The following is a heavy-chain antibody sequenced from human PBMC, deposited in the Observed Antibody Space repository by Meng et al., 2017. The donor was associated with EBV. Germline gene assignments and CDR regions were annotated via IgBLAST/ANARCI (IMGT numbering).Heavy chain of an antibody. Sequence: LGAPGEALVPPGGPLGLSCQPSGFTVSSDWMHWVRQAPGEGLVWVSVINSDGSSTSYADYVKGRFTISRDNAKNTLYLQMNRLRAEDTAVYYCARGGGYSSSWYPDWGQGTLVTVSS. J-gene: IGHJ4*02. CDR3: ARGGGYSSSWYPD. D-gene: IGHD6-13*01. CDR1: GFTVSSDW. V-gene: IGHV3-74*01. CDR2: INSDGSST.